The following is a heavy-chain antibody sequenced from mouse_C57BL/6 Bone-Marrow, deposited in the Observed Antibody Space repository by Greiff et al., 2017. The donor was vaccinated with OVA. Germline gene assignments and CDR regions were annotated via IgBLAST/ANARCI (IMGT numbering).Heavy chain of an antibody. CDR1: GYTFTSYT. D-gene: IGHD2-12*01. J-gene: IGHJ1*03. V-gene: IGHV1-4*01. CDR3: ARLRLWYFDV. Sequence: VQLVESGAELARPGASVKMSCKASGYTFTSYTMHWVKQRPGQGLEWIGYINPSSGYTKYNQKFKDKATLTADKSSSTAYMQLSSLTSEDSAVYYCARLRLWYFDVWGTGTTVTVSS. CDR2: INPSSGYT.